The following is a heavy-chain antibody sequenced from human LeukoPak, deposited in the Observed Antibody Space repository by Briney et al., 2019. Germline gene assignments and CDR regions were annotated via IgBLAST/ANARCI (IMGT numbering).Heavy chain of an antibody. Sequence: RGESLKISCKGSGYSFTSYWIGWVRHVPGKGLEYMGIIHPGDSDTRYSPSFQGQVTISADKSISTAYLQWSSLKASDTAMYYCATLVGYGSFFDYWGQGTLVTVSS. CDR1: GYSFTSYW. V-gene: IGHV5-51*01. CDR3: ATLVGYGSFFDY. D-gene: IGHD3-10*01. CDR2: IHPGDSDT. J-gene: IGHJ4*02.